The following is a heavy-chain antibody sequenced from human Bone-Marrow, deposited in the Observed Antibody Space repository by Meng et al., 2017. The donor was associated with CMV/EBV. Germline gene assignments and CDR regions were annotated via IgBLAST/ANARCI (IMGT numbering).Heavy chain of an antibody. D-gene: IGHD3-3*01. V-gene: IGHV4-61*01. CDR2: IYYSGST. Sequence: SETLSLTCTVSGGSVSSGSYYWSWIRQPPGKGLEWIGYIYYSGSTNYNPSLKSRVTISVDTSKNQFSLKLSSVTAADTAVYYCARVGYYDFWSGYSFYQSGGMDVWGQGTTVTVSS. J-gene: IGHJ6*02. CDR3: ARVGYYDFWSGYSFYQSGGMDV. CDR1: GGSVSSGSYY.